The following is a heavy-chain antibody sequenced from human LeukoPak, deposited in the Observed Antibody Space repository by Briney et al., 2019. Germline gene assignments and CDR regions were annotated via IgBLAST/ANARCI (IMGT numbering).Heavy chain of an antibody. D-gene: IGHD1-26*01. CDR3: AKDSGSYYLEN. Sequence: GGSLRLSCAASGFTFNSYGMHWVRQAPGKGLEWVAFIRYDGSNKLYADSVEGRFTISRDNSKSTLYLQMNSLRAEDTAVYYCAKDSGSYYLENWGQGTLVTVSS. CDR2: IRYDGSNK. CDR1: GFTFNSYG. J-gene: IGHJ4*02. V-gene: IGHV3-30*02.